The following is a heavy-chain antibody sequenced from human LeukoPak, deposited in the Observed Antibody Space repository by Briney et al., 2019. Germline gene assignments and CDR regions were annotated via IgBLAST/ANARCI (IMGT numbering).Heavy chain of an antibody. V-gene: IGHV3-21*01. CDR1: GFNFNIYS. CDR3: ASGIFYASVQAWSPV. CDR2: ISFGSTYI. Sequence: GGSLRLSCAASGFNFNIYSMNWVRQARWRGLEWASSISFGSTYISYADSVKGRFTISRDDAKKSLYLQMNGLRAEDTAFYYCASGIFYASVQAWSPVWGQGTLVTVSS. D-gene: IGHD3-16*01. J-gene: IGHJ4*02.